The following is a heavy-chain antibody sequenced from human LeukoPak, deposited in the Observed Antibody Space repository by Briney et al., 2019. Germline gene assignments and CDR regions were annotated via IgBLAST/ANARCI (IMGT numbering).Heavy chain of an antibody. CDR1: GFTFSSYS. Sequence: GRSLRLSCAASGFTFSSYSMNWVRQAPGKGLEWVSSISSSSSYIYYADSVKGRFTISRDNAKHSLYLQMNSLRAEDTAVYYCTSVIRVLEWLLPHDAFDIWGQGTMVTVSS. D-gene: IGHD3-3*01. CDR3: TSVIRVLEWLLPHDAFDI. CDR2: ISSSSSYI. J-gene: IGHJ3*02. V-gene: IGHV3-21*01.